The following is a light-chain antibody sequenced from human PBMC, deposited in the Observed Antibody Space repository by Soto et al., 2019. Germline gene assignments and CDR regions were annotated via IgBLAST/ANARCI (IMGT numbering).Light chain of an antibody. J-gene: IGKJ1*01. V-gene: IGKV3-20*01. CDR1: QNVDSNY. Sequence: ETALTQYPVSLSWSQGEGATLSCRASQNVDSNYLAWYQQQPGQAPRIILFGASGRATGIPDRISSSGAGTDFTLTISRLEPEDFAVYYCQQYGSLSWTFGQGTKVDIK. CDR2: GAS. CDR3: QQYGSLSWT.